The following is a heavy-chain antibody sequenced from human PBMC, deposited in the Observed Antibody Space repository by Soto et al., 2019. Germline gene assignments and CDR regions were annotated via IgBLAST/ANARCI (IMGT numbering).Heavy chain of an antibody. CDR2: NRNKANNYAT. J-gene: IGHJ2*01. CDR1: GFTFSGSA. D-gene: IGHD4-17*01. CDR3: ASSSTGTADWYFDL. Sequence: EVQLVESGGGLVQPGGSLKLSCAASGFTFSGSAMHWVRQASGKGLEWVGRNRNKANNYATAYAASVKGRFTISRDDSKNTAYLQMNSLKTEDTDVYYCASSSTGTADWYFDLWGRGTLVTVSS. V-gene: IGHV3-73*01.